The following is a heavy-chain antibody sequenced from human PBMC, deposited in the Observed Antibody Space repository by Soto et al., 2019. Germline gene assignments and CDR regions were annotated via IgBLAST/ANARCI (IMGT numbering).Heavy chain of an antibody. D-gene: IGHD6-6*01. J-gene: IGHJ4*02. Sequence: SETLSLTCTVSGCSISSYYWSWIRQPPGKGLEWIGYIYYSGSTNYNPSLKSRVTISVDTSKNQFSLKLSSVTAADTAVYYCARAIAARSTGYFDYWGQGTLVTVSS. V-gene: IGHV4-59*01. CDR2: IYYSGST. CDR1: GCSISSYY. CDR3: ARAIAARSTGYFDY.